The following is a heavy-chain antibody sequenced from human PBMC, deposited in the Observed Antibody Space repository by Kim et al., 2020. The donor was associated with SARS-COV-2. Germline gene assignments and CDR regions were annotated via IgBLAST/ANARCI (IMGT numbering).Heavy chain of an antibody. Sequence: ASVKVSCKVSGYTLTELSMHWVRQAPGKGLEWMGGFDPEDGETIYAQKFQGRVTMTEDTSTDTAYMELSSLRSEDTAVYYCATTVRGGIRGRDYYYGMGVWGQGTTVTVSS. CDR1: GYTLTELS. J-gene: IGHJ6*02. CDR2: FDPEDGET. D-gene: IGHD3-10*01. CDR3: ATTVRGGIRGRDYYYGMGV. V-gene: IGHV1-24*01.